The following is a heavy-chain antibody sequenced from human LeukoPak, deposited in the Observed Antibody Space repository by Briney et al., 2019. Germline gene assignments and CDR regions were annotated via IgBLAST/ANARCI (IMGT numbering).Heavy chain of an antibody. CDR1: GFTFSSYS. D-gene: IGHD4-17*01. V-gene: IGHV3-21*01. CDR3: ARVAGDYPYYYYGMDV. J-gene: IGHJ6*04. CDR2: ISSSSSYI. Sequence: GGSLRLSCAASGFTFSSYSVNWVRQAPGKGLEWVSSISSSSSYIYYADSVKGRFTISRDNAKNSLYLQMNSLRAEDTAVYYCARVAGDYPYYYYGMDVWGKGTTVTVSS.